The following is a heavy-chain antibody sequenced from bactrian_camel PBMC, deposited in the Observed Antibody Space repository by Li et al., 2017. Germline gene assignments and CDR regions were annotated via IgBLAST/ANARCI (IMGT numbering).Heavy chain of an antibody. CDR1: GRTNSRVC. CDR3: AAEIYAARYRPCNIQTILGEEYNY. Sequence: HVQLVESGGESVQAGGSLRLTCTASGRTNSRVCMGWSRQAPGKEREGVASIIRRDGTKPTYADSVKGRFTISQDNAKNTLYLQMDNLKPEDTAVYYCAAEIYAARYRPCNIQTILGEEYNYWGQGTQVTVS. CDR2: IIRRDGTKP. J-gene: IGHJ4*01. V-gene: IGHV3-3*01. D-gene: IGHD1*01.